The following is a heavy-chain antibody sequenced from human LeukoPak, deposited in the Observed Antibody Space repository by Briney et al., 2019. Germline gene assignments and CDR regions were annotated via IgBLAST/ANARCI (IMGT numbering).Heavy chain of an antibody. CDR1: GGTFSSYA. V-gene: IGHV1-69*04. D-gene: IGHD2-21*02. J-gene: IGHJ4*02. CDR3: ANLAYCGGDCYSPFHY. CDR2: IIPILGIA. Sequence: GASVTVSCKASGGTFSSYAIRWVRQTPGQGLERMGRIIPILGIANYAQKFQGRVTITADKSTSTAYMELSSLRSEDTAVYYCANLAYCGGDCYSPFHYWGQGTLVTVSS.